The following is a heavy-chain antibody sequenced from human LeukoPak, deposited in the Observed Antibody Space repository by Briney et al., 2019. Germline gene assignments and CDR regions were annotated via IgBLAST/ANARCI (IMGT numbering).Heavy chain of an antibody. CDR2: INPNNGDT. CDR1: GYTFTGYY. V-gene: IGHV1-2*02. J-gene: IGHJ4*02. Sequence: ASVKVSCKASGYTFTGYYIHWVRQAPGQGLEWMGWINPNNGDTIFDPKFQGRLALSRDTSISTAYMELGRLISDDTAVYYCARIKWSAANDWGQGTLVSVSS. CDR3: ARIKWSAAND. D-gene: IGHD6-13*01.